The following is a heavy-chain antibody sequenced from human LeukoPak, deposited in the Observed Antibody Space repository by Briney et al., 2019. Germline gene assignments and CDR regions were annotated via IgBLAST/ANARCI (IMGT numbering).Heavy chain of an antibody. CDR2: IKQDGSEK. CDR1: GFSFSSYE. V-gene: IGHV3-7*01. J-gene: IGHJ6*03. Sequence: GGSLRLSCAASGFSFSSYEMNWVRQAPGKGLEWVANIKQDGSEKQYVDSVKGRFTISRDNAKNSLYLQMSSLRAEDTAVYYCTRVEETATTAAIIRKYSYYYYYMDVWGKGNTVTVSS. CDR3: TRVEETATTAAIIRKYSYYYYYMDV. D-gene: IGHD4-11*01.